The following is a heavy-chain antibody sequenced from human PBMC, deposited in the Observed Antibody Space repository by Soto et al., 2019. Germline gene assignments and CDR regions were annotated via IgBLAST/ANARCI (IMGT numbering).Heavy chain of an antibody. J-gene: IGHJ4*02. V-gene: IGHV1-46*01. CDR2: INSSGGST. Sequence: ASVKVSWKASGYTFTSYYLHWVRQAPAQGLEWMGIINSSGGSTSYAQKFQGRVTMTRDTSTSTVHMELISLRSEDTAVYYCARGYYDILTGSPYPIDYWGQGTLVTVSS. CDR1: GYTFTSYY. D-gene: IGHD3-9*01. CDR3: ARGYYDILTGSPYPIDY.